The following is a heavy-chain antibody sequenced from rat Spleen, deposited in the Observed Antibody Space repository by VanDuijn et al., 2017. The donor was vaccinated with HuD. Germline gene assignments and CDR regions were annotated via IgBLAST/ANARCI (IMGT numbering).Heavy chain of an antibody. Sequence: QVQVKESGPGLVQPSQTLSLTCTVSGFSLTSYNVHWVRQPPGKGLEWMGVIWNTGGTRYNSALKSRLSISRDTSKSQVYLKMNSLQTEDTATYYCARDSAYWGQGVMVTVSS. J-gene: IGHJ2*01. CDR2: IWNTGGT. V-gene: IGHV2-41*01. CDR1: GFSLTSYN. CDR3: ARDSAY.